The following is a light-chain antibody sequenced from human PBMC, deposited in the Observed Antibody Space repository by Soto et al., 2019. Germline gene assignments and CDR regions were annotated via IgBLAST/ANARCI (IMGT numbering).Light chain of an antibody. CDR1: QSVLYSSTNKNY. Sequence: DIVMTQSPDSLAVSLGERATINCKSSQSVLYSSTNKNYLAWYQQKPGQPPKLLIYGASTRESRVPDRFSGSGSGTDFTLTISSLKGEDVAVYYCQQYYSPPPTFGQGTKVEIK. CDR3: QQYYSPPPT. V-gene: IGKV4-1*01. J-gene: IGKJ1*01. CDR2: GAS.